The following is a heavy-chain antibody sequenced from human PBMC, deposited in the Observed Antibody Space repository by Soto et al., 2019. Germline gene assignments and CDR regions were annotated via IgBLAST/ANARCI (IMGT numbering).Heavy chain of an antibody. CDR1: GGSFSGYY. Sequence: TETLSLTCAVYGGSFSGYYWSWIRQPPGKGLEWIGEINHSGSTNYNPSLKSRVTISVDTSKNQFSLKLSSVTAADTPVYYCARVVVPDDLTYYYYYYMDVWGKGSTVTVS. D-gene: IGHD2-2*01. CDR2: INHSGST. J-gene: IGHJ6*03. CDR3: ARVVVPDDLTYYYYYYMDV. V-gene: IGHV4-34*01.